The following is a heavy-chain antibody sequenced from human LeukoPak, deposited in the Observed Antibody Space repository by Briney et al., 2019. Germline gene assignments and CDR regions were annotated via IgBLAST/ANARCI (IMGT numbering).Heavy chain of an antibody. CDR3: ARERGRDCSSTSCYSDY. Sequence: TGGSLRLSCAASGFTFSSYSMNWVRQAPGKGPEWVSSISSSSSYIYYADSVKGRFTISRDNAKNSLYLQMNSLRAEDTAVYYCARERGRDCSSTSCYSDYWGQGTLVTVSS. CDR1: GFTFSSYS. D-gene: IGHD2-2*02. CDR2: ISSSSSYI. J-gene: IGHJ4*02. V-gene: IGHV3-21*01.